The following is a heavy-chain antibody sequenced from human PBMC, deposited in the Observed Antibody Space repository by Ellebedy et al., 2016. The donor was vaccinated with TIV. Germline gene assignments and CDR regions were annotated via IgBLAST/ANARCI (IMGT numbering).Heavy chain of an antibody. D-gene: IGHD1-20*01. CDR2: ISGSGGST. CDR3: AKQKYNWNVLDY. J-gene: IGHJ4*02. CDR1: GFTFSSYA. V-gene: IGHV3-23*01. Sequence: GESLKISXAASGFTFSSYAMSWVRQAPGKGLEWVSAISGSGGSTYYADSVKGRFTISRDNSKNTLYLQMNSLRAEDTAVYYCAKQKYNWNVLDYWGQGTLVTVSS.